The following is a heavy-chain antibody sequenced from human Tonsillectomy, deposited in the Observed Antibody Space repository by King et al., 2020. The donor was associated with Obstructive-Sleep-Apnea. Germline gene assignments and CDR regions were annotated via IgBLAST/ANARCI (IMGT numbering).Heavy chain of an antibody. V-gene: IGHV1-69*10. D-gene: IGHD6-13*01. J-gene: IGHJ3*02. CDR2: IIPILGIA. CDR1: GGTFSSYA. Sequence: QLVQSGAEVKKPGSSVKVSCKASGGTFSSYAISRVRQAPGQGLEWMGGIIPILGIANYAQKFQGRVTITAAKSTSTAYMELSSLRSEDTAGYYCARVSAAAGHSDAFDIWGQGTMVTVSS. CDR3: ARVSAAAGHSDAFDI.